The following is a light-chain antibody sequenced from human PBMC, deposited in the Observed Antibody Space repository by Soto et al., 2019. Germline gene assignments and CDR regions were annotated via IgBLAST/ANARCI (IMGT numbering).Light chain of an antibody. Sequence: EIVMTQSPATLSVSPGERATLSCRASQSVSGNLAWYQQKPGQAPRLLIYDASTRATGIPARSSGSGSGTDFTLTISSLEPEDFAVYYCQQYNNWPRWTFGQGTKVDIK. CDR3: QQYNNWPRWT. V-gene: IGKV3-15*01. CDR1: QSVSGN. J-gene: IGKJ1*01. CDR2: DAS.